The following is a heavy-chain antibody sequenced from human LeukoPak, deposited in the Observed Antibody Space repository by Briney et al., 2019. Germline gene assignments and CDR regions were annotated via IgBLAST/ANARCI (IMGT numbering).Heavy chain of an antibody. CDR2: VNYWGNT. CDR1: GGSLRDHF. J-gene: IGHJ4*02. Sequence: PSETLSLTCVGDGGSLRDHFWSWIRQPPGKTLEWIGEVNYWGNTNYSPSLKSRVTISIDTSTKQVSLRLNSVSAADTAVYYCARRAGSLPHLDFWGQGTLVTVSS. CDR3: ARRAGSLPHLDF. V-gene: IGHV4-34*01. D-gene: IGHD6-13*01.